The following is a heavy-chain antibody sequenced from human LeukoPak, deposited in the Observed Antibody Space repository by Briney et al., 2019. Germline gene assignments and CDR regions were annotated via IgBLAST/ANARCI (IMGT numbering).Heavy chain of an antibody. V-gene: IGHV4-39*01. Sequence: PSETLSLTCTVSGGSISSSSYYWGWIRQPPGKGLERIGSIYYSGTTYYNSSLKSRVTLSVDTSKNQFSLKLSSVIAADTAVYYCARLVGSAWHEDCWGQGILVTVSS. CDR1: GGSISSSSYY. CDR3: ARLVGSAWHEDC. CDR2: IYYSGTT. D-gene: IGHD6-19*01. J-gene: IGHJ4*02.